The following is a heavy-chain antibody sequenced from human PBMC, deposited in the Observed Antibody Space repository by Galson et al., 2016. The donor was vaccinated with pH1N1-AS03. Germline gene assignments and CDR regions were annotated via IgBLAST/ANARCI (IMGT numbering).Heavy chain of an antibody. Sequence: LSLTCAVSGGSMNNNKWWNWVRQPPGKGLEWIGEIYHSGNTNYNPSLKSRVTISLDKSKNQFSLNLSYVTASDTAVYYCARRGQWRLLNGSYDDRDYFSSRCFDLWGRGTLVTVSS. V-gene: IGHV4-4*02. J-gene: IGHJ2*01. CDR2: IYHSGNT. CDR1: GGSMNNNKW. CDR3: ARRGQWRLLNGSYDDRDYFSSRCFDL. D-gene: IGHD3-9*01.